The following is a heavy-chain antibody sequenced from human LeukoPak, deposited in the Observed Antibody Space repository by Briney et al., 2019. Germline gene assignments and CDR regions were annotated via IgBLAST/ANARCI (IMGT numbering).Heavy chain of an antibody. Sequence: GGSLRLSCAASGFTFSSYGMHWVRQAPGKGLEWVAFIRYVGSNKYYADSVKGRFTISRDNSKNTLYLQMNSLRAEDTAVYYCAKSVVVIAMFAFDIWGQGTMVTVSS. CDR1: GFTFSSYG. CDR2: IRYVGSNK. D-gene: IGHD2-21*01. V-gene: IGHV3-30*02. CDR3: AKSVVVIAMFAFDI. J-gene: IGHJ3*02.